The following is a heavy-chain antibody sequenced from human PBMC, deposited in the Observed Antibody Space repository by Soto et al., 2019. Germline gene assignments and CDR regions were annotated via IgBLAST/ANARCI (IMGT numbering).Heavy chain of an antibody. V-gene: IGHV4-59*01. CDR3: ARDTGKEYYSNYGFGYYYYYGMDV. CDR2: FYYSWST. J-gene: IGHJ6*02. CDR1: GGSISSYY. D-gene: IGHD4-4*01. Sequence: PSETLSLTCTVSGGSISSYYWSWIRQPPGKGLEWIRYFYYSWSTNYNPSLKSRVTISVDTSKNQFSLKLSSVTAADTAVYYCARDTGKEYYSNYGFGYYYYYGMDVWGQGTTVTVSS.